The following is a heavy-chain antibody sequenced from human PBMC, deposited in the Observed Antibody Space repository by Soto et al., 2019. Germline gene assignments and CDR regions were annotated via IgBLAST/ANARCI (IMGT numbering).Heavy chain of an antibody. CDR3: AAEAGTTPGLTDY. Sequence: ASVKVSCKASGFTFTSSAVQWVRQARGQRLEWIGWIVVGSGNTNYAQKFQERVTITRDMSTSTAYMELSSLRSEDTAVYYCAAEAGTTPGLTDYWGQGTLVTVSS. CDR2: IVVGSGNT. J-gene: IGHJ4*02. V-gene: IGHV1-58*01. CDR1: GFTFTSSA. D-gene: IGHD1-1*01.